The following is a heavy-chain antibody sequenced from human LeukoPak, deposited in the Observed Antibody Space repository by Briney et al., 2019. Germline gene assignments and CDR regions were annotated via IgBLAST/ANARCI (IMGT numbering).Heavy chain of an antibody. Sequence: PSETLSLTCTVSGDSISSSSYYWGWIRQPPGKGLEWIGYIYYSGSTNYNPSLKSRVTISVDTSKNQFSLKLSSVTAADTAVYYCARERGYCSSTSCYPYYYYYGMDVWGQGTTVTVSS. CDR1: GDSISSSSYY. V-gene: IGHV4-61*01. D-gene: IGHD2-2*01. CDR2: IYYSGST. J-gene: IGHJ6*02. CDR3: ARERGYCSSTSCYPYYYYYGMDV.